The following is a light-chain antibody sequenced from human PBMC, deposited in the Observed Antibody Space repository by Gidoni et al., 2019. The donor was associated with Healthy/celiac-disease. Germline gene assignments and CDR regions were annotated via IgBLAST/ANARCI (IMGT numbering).Light chain of an antibody. CDR2: DAS. CDR1: QDISNY. J-gene: IGKJ5*01. CDR3: QQYDNLLPLT. Sequence: DIQMTQSPSSLSASVGDRVTITCQASQDISNYLNWYQQQPGKAPKLLIYDASNLETGVPSRFSGSGSGTDFTFTISSLQPEDIATYYCQQYDNLLPLTFGQGTRLEIK. V-gene: IGKV1-33*01.